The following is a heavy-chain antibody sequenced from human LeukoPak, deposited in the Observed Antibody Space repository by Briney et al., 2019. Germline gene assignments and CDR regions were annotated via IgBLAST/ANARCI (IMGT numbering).Heavy chain of an antibody. J-gene: IGHJ4*02. D-gene: IGHD2-15*01. CDR3: ARDHYSSGDY. CDR1: GFTLSYYW. Sequence: GGSLRLSCAVSGFTLSYYWAQWVRQAPGEWRVWVACINEEGRTTKYADSVKGRITISRDKAKNTLYLQMNSLRAEDTAVYYCARDHYSSGDYCGQGTLVTVSS. V-gene: IGHV3-74*03. CDR2: INEEGRTT.